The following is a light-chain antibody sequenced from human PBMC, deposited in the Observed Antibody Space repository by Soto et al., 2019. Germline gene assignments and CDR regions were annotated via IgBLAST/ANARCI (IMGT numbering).Light chain of an antibody. CDR2: SHD. V-gene: IGLV1-44*01. CDR1: RSNVGRNS. Sequence: QSVVTQPPSASQTPGQRVTISCSGSRSNVGRNSVSWYQHVPGTAPKLLIYSHDQRPSGVPDRISASRSGTAASLAISGLRSEDEAFYYCATWDDSLNSPLFGGGTKLTVL. J-gene: IGLJ2*01. CDR3: ATWDDSLNSPL.